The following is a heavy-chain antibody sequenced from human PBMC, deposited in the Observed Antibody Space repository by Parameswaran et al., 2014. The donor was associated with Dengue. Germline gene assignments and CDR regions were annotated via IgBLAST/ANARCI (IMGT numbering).Heavy chain of an antibody. V-gene: IGHV3-49*02. CDR3: TRAPYYDFVLDV. D-gene: IGHD3-3*01. Sequence: WIRQPPGKGLEWVGFVRSQTYGGAPQYAASVRGRFTISRDDSKSIAYLQMNSLRTEDTAVYYCTRAPYYDFVLDVWGQGTTVTVSS. J-gene: IGHJ6*02. CDR2: VRSQTYGGAP.